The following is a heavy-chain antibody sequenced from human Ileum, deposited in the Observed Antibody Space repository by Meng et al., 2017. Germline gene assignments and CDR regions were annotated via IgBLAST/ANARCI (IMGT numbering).Heavy chain of an antibody. V-gene: IGHV1-3*01. J-gene: IGHJ4*02. CDR3: ARENDNWNYFDY. CDR1: GYIFRNYP. CDR2: INAGNGNI. D-gene: IGHD1-1*01. Sequence: QVQLVQSVTDVKKVGASVKVSCTASGYIFRNYPLHCVRQAPGQRPEWMGWINAGNGNIKISQKFQGRITITSDTSATADMELSSLRSEDTAVYFCARENDNWNYFDYWGQGSLVTVSS.